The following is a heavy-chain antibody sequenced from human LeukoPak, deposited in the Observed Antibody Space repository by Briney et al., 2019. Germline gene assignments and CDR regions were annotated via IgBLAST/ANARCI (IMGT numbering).Heavy chain of an antibody. CDR1: GFTFSTYT. J-gene: IGHJ4*02. Sequence: GGSLRLSCAASGFTFSTYTMNWVRQAPGKGLEWVSSISSSSSYKYYADSVKGRFTISRDNAKNSLYLQMNSLRAEDTAVYYCAKWSSVLHYYDSSLHFDYWGQGTLVTVSS. D-gene: IGHD3-22*01. V-gene: IGHV3-21*01. CDR3: AKWSSVLHYYDSSLHFDY. CDR2: ISSSSSYK.